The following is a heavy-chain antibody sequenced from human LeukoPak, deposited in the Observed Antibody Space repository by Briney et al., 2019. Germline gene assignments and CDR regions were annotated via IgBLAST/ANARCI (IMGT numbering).Heavy chain of an antibody. CDR2: ISKYNGNT. Sequence: ASVKVSCKASGYMFTAYGISWVRQAPGQGLEWRGWISKYNGNTKYAQKLHGRVTMNTDTSTSTAYMELRSLRSDDTAVYYCVRSTAAPTIAAAYDYWGEGTLVIVSS. V-gene: IGHV1-18*01. CDR1: GYMFTAYG. J-gene: IGHJ4*02. CDR3: VRSTAAPTIAAAYDY. D-gene: IGHD6-13*01.